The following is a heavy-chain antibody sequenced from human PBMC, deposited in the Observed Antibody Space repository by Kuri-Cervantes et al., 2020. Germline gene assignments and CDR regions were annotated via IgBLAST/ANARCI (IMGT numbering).Heavy chain of an antibody. CDR3: ARGADTAIVWRRYSSKPHLYFDY. V-gene: IGHV4-61*01. J-gene: IGHJ4*02. CDR1: GGSVSSGSYY. CDR2: IYYSGST. D-gene: IGHD5-18*01. Sequence: GSLRLSCTVSGGSVSSGSYYWSWIRQPPGKGLEWIGYIYYSGSTNYNPSLKSRVTISVDTSKNQFSLKLSSVTAADTAVYYCARGADTAIVWRRYSSKPHLYFDYWGQGTLVTVSS.